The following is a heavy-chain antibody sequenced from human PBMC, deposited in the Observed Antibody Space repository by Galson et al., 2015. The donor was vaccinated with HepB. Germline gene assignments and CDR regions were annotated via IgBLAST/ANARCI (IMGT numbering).Heavy chain of an antibody. V-gene: IGHV3-23*01. CDR2: ISGSGGST. CDR1: GFTFSSYA. J-gene: IGHJ4*02. Sequence: SLRLSRAASGFTFSSYAMNWVRQAPGKGLEWVSVISGSGGSTYYADSAKGRFTISRDNSKNTLYLQMNSLRGDDTAVYYCAKDLYSSAWYGSDFWGQGTLVTVSS. D-gene: IGHD6-19*01. CDR3: AKDLYSSAWYGSDF.